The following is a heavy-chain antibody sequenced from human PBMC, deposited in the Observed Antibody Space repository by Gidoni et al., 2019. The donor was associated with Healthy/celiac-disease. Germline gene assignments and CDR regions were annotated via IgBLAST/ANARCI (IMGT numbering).Heavy chain of an antibody. CDR1: VVSISSSSYY. V-gene: IGHV4-39*01. J-gene: IGHJ5*02. D-gene: IGHD1-26*01. CDR3: ARHGMGSYDWFDP. CDR2: IYYSGST. Sequence: QLQLQESGPGLVQPSETLSLTCTFSVVSISSSSYYWGWISQPPGKGLEWIGSIYYSGSTYYNPSLKSRGTIAVDTSKNQFSLKLSSVTAADTAVYYCARHGMGSYDWFDPWGQGTLVTVSS.